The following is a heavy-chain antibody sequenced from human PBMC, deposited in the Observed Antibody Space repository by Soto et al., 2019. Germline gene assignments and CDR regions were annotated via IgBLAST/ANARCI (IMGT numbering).Heavy chain of an antibody. CDR3: ARLYEYSSSCISI. V-gene: IGHV1-69*01. CDR2: IIPVFGTA. J-gene: IGHJ4*02. D-gene: IGHD4-4*01. CDR1: GGTFRSYA. Sequence: QVQLVQSGAEVKRPGSSVKVSCKTSGGTFRSYAISWVRQAPGQGLEWMGGIIPVFGTAKYAQKFQSRVTITADESTSTDYMEMSSLRADDTAVYYCARLYEYSSSCISIWGPGTFVTVSS.